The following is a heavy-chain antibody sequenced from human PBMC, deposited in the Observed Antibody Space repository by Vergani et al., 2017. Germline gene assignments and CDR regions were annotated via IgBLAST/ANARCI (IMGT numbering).Heavy chain of an antibody. Sequence: VQLVESGGGLVQPGRSLRLSCAASGFTFSSYGMHWVRQAPGKGLEWVAVISYDGSNKYYADSVKGRFTISRDNSKNTLYLQMNSLRAEDTAVYYCAKSSSWYPDWFDPWGQGTLVTVSS. D-gene: IGHD6-13*01. CDR1: GFTFSSYG. V-gene: IGHV3-33*05. J-gene: IGHJ5*02. CDR3: AKSSSWYPDWFDP. CDR2: ISYDGSNK.